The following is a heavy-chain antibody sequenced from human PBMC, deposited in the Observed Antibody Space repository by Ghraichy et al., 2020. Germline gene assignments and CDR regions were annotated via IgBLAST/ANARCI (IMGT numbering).Heavy chain of an antibody. Sequence: GGSLRLSCAASGFTFNNFAINWVRHSPGKGLQWVSSISGRGTTKYYADSVKGRFTISRDNSRNMASVQMNNLRPEDTAIYYCARGLELDNWFYAWGRGTLVTVA. J-gene: IGHJ5*02. D-gene: IGHD1-7*01. CDR3: ARGLELDNWFYA. CDR2: ISGRGTTK. V-gene: IGHV3-23*01. CDR1: GFTFNNFA.